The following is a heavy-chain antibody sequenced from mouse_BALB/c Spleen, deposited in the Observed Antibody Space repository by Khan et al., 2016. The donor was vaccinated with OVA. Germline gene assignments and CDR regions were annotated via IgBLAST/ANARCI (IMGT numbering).Heavy chain of an antibody. V-gene: IGHV1-7*01. Sequence: VQLQQSGAALAKPGASVKMSCKASGYTFSTYWMHWVKQRPGQGLEWIGYINPTSGYTDYNEKFKDKATSSADKSSSTAYMQLSRLTSEDSAVYYCTRDRIDYWGQGTTLTVSS. CDR2: INPTSGYT. CDR1: GYTFSTYW. CDR3: TRDRIDY. J-gene: IGHJ2*01.